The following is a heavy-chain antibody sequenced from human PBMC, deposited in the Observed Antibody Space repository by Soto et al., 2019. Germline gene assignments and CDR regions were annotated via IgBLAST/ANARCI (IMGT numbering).Heavy chain of an antibody. CDR1: GGSFSREA. V-gene: IGHV1-69*12. Sequence: QVQLVQSGAEVKKPGSSVKVSCKASGGSFSREAINWVRQAPGQGPEWMGGILPIFGTADYAQKFQGRVTITADVSTTTACRELSSLRSEDTAVYYCAGGHEVGGNSDAFDVWGQGTMVTVSS. CDR2: ILPIFGTA. J-gene: IGHJ3*01. D-gene: IGHD6-19*01. CDR3: AGGHEVGGNSDAFDV.